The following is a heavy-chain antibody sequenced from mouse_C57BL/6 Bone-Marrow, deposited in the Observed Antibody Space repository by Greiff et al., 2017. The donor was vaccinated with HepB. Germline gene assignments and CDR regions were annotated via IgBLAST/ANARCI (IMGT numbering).Heavy chain of an antibody. D-gene: IGHD2-5*01. CDR1: GYSITSGYY. CDR3: AREGSYSNDAMDY. V-gene: IGHV3-6*01. Sequence: EVQLQESGPGLVKPSQSLSLTCSVTGYSITSGYYWNWIRQLPGNKLEWMGYISYDGSNNYNPSLKNRISITRDTSKNQFFLKLNSVTTEDTATYYCAREGSYSNDAMDYWGQGTSVTVSS. J-gene: IGHJ4*01. CDR2: ISYDGSN.